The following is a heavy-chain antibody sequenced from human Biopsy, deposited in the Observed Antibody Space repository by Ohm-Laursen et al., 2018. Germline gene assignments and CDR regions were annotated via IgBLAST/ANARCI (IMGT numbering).Heavy chain of an antibody. CDR3: AKDQPDLAVVVAAHWYFDL. J-gene: IGHJ2*01. V-gene: IGHV3-33*06. CDR1: GFIFNNYG. Sequence: RSLRLSCAAAGFIFNNYGMHWVRQAPGKGLEWVAVIWYDGSKKYYADSVKGRFTISRDNSKKTLYLQMNSLRAEDTAIYYCAKDQPDLAVVVAAHWYFDLWGRGTLVTVSS. CDR2: IWYDGSKK. D-gene: IGHD2-15*01.